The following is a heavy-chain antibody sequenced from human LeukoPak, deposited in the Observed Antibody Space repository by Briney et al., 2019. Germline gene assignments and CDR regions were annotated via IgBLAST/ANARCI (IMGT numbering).Heavy chain of an antibody. CDR3: AREGDYCTNGVCHFDY. V-gene: IGHV4-34*01. Sequence: PSETLSLTCAVYGGSFSGYYWSWIRQPPGKGLEWIGEINHSGSTNYNPSHKSRVTISVDTSKNQSSLKLSSVTAADTAVYYCAREGDYCTNGVCHFDYWGQGTLVTVSS. D-gene: IGHD2-8*01. CDR2: INHSGST. CDR1: GGSFSGYY. J-gene: IGHJ4*02.